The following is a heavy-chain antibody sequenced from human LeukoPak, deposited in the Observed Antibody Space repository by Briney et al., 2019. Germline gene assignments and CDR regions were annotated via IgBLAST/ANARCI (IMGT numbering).Heavy chain of an antibody. J-gene: IGHJ4*02. V-gene: IGHV4-34*01. CDR3: ARYKGQYYDYVWGSYRRSYFDY. CDR2: INHSGST. Sequence: PSETLSLTCAVYGGSFSGYYWSWIRQPPGKGLEWIGEINHSGSTNYNPSLKSRVTISVDTSKNQFSLKLSSVTAADTAVYYCARYKGQYYDYVWGSYRRSYFDYWGQGTLVTVSS. D-gene: IGHD3-16*02. CDR1: GGSFSGYY.